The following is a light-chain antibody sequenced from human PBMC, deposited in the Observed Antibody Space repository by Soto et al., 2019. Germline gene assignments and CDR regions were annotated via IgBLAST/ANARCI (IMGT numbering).Light chain of an antibody. CDR2: WAS. J-gene: IGKJ2*01. CDR1: QNLLFSSNNKNS. CDR3: QQYHTTPNT. Sequence: DVVMTQSPDSLAVSLGERAAIKCKSSQNLLFSSNNKNSLAWYQQKPGQPPKLLIYWASTRESGAPDRFSGSGSGRDFTLTISSLQAEDVAVYYCQQYHTTPNTFGQGTKVEIK. V-gene: IGKV4-1*01.